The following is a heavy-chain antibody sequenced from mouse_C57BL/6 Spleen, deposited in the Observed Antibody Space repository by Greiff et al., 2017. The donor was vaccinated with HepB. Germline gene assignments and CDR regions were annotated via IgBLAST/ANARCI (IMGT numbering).Heavy chain of an antibody. Sequence: VQLQQPGAELVMPGASVKLSCKASGYTFTSYWMHWVKQRPGQGLEWIGEIDPSDSYTNYNQKFKGKSTLTVDKSSSTAYMQLSSLTSEDSAVYYCARGGYYDYLYAMDYWGQGTSVTVSS. CDR2: IDPSDSYT. V-gene: IGHV1-69*01. CDR1: GYTFTSYW. D-gene: IGHD2-4*01. CDR3: ARGGYYDYLYAMDY. J-gene: IGHJ4*01.